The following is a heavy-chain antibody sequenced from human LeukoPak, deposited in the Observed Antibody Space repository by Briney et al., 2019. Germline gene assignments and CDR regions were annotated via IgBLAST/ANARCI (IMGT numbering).Heavy chain of an antibody. V-gene: IGHV3-30*03. J-gene: IGHJ4*02. CDR3: ARSSTDGFGNFPFDY. CDR2: ISYDGSNK. Sequence: PGRSLRLSCAASGFTFSTYGIHWVRQAPGKGLEWVAVISYDGSNKYYADSVKGRFTISRDNSRNTLYLQVNSLRAEDTAVYYCARSSTDGFGNFPFDYWGQGTLVTVSS. CDR1: GFTFSTYG. D-gene: IGHD2-2*01.